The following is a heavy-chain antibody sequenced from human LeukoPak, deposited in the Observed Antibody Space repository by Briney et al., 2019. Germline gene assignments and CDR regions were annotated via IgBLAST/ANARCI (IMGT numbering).Heavy chain of an antibody. CDR1: GGSISSYY. D-gene: IGHD3-10*01. Sequence: SETLSLTCTVSGGSISSYYWSWIRQPPGKGLEWIGYIYYSGSTNYNPSLKSRVTISVDTSKNQFSLKLSSVTAADTAVYYCARELSDGSGNNYYYYMDVWGKGTTVTISS. CDR3: ARELSDGSGNNYYYYMDV. J-gene: IGHJ6*03. CDR2: IYYSGST. V-gene: IGHV4-59*01.